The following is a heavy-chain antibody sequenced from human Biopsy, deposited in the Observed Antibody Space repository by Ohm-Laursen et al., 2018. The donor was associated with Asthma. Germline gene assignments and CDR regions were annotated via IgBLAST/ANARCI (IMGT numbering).Heavy chain of an antibody. Sequence: GASVKVSCKASGYTFINYAIHWVCQAPGHSLEWMGWINAANGNTKYSQKFQGRLTISRDTSASTAYMDLSSLRSEDTAVYYCARTYFDFLTGQVHDAFAMWGQGTMVTVSS. D-gene: IGHD3-9*01. CDR2: INAANGNT. J-gene: IGHJ3*02. V-gene: IGHV1-3*01. CDR1: GYTFINYA. CDR3: ARTYFDFLTGQVHDAFAM.